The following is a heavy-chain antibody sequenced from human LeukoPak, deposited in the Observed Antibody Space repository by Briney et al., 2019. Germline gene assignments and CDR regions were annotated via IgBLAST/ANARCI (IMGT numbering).Heavy chain of an antibody. CDR3: ARGSIAYYYMDV. CDR1: GGSISSSNY. J-gene: IGHJ6*03. CDR2: INHSGTT. Sequence: PSGTLSLTCAVSGGSISSSNYWSWVRQPPGKGLDWIGEINHSGTTNYNPSLRSRVTISVDKSKNHFSLKLSSVTAADTAVYYCARGSIAYYYMDVWGKGTTVTISS. D-gene: IGHD3-22*01. V-gene: IGHV4-4*02.